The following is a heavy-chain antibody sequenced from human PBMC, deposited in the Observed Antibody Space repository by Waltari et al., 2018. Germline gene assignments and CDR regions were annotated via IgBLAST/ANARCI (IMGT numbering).Heavy chain of an antibody. CDR3: AREWGVMVGTAGYYLDY. D-gene: IGHD2-15*01. Sequence: EVQLVGSGGGLVKPGGSLRLSCAASGFTFSSYTMNWVRQAPGKGLGWVSSMRSGSTVIYYADSVKGRFTISRDNAKNSLYLQMNSLRAEDTAVYYCAREWGVMVGTAGYYLDYWGQGTLVTVSS. J-gene: IGHJ4*02. V-gene: IGHV3-21*01. CDR1: GFTFSSYT. CDR2: MRSGSTVI.